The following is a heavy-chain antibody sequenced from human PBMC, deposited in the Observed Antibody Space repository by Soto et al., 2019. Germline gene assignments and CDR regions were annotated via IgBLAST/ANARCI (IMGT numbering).Heavy chain of an antibody. CDR1: GFTFSSYG. D-gene: IGHD1-26*01. J-gene: IGHJ4*02. CDR2: IWYDGSNK. Sequence: GGSLRLSCAASGFTFSSYGMHWVRQAPGKGLEWVAVIWYDGSNKYYADSVKGRFTISRDNSKNTLYLQMNSLRAEDTAVYYCARAKAVGATSYFDYWGQGTLVTVSS. CDR3: ARAKAVGATSYFDY. V-gene: IGHV3-33*01.